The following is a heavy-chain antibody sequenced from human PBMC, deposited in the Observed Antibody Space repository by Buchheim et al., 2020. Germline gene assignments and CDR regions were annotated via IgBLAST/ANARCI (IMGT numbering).Heavy chain of an antibody. CDR2: ISYDGNNK. CDR3: AKDWANSGMDV. CDR1: VFTFRTXV. V-gene: IGHV3-30*18. D-gene: IGHD3-16*01. Sequence: QVQLVESGGGVVQPGRSLRLSCVVSVFTFRTXVMYWVRQAPGKGLEWLAVISYDGNNKYYADSVKGRFXISRENSKNTLYLQIHSLRADDTAVYYCAKDWANSGMDVWGQGTT. J-gene: IGHJ6*02.